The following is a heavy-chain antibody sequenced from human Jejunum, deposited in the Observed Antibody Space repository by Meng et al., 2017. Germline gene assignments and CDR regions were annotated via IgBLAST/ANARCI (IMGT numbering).Heavy chain of an antibody. CDR1: RFTFNTYW. CDR2: INEDETEK. CDR3: ARLPGGWFRTDY. J-gene: IGHJ4*02. Sequence: GGSLRLSCVASRFTFNTYWMTWVRQAPGKGLEGVANINEDETEKNYGDAVKGRFTISRDNAKNSVYLQMNSLRAEDTAVYYCARLPGGWFRTDYWGQGTLVTVSS. D-gene: IGHD6-19*01. V-gene: IGHV3-7*01.